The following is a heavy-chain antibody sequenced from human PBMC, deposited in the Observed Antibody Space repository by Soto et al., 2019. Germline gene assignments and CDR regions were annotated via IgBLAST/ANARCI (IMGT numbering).Heavy chain of an antibody. CDR2: IYYSGST. CDR1: GGSISSSSYY. V-gene: IGHV4-39*01. Sequence: SETLSLTCTVSGGSISSSSYYWGWIRQPPGKGLEWIGSIYYSGSTYYNPSLKSRVTISVDTSKNQFSLKLSSVTAADTAVYYCAYLDYYYYYGMDVWGQGTTVTVSS. J-gene: IGHJ6*02. CDR3: AYLDYYYYYGMDV.